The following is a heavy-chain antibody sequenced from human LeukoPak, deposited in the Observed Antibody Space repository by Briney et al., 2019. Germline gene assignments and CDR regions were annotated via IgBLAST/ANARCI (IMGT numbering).Heavy chain of an antibody. V-gene: IGHV3-48*01. CDR1: GVTFSSYS. Sequence: PGGSLRLSCAASGVTFSSYSMNWVRQAPGKGLEWVSYISSSSSTIYYADSVKGRFTISRDNAKNSLYLQMNSLRAEDTAVYYCARGGSYGSAGYFDYWGQGTLVTVSS. CDR3: ARGGSYGSAGYFDY. J-gene: IGHJ4*02. CDR2: ISSSSSTI. D-gene: IGHD3-10*01.